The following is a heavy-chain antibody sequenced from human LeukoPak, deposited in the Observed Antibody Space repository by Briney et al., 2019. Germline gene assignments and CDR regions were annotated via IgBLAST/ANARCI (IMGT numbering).Heavy chain of an antibody. CDR1: GFTFINYA. V-gene: IGHV3-64D*06. CDR2: ISSNGGST. J-gene: IGHJ4*02. Sequence: GGSLRLSCSASGFTFINYAMHWVRQAPGKGLEYVSAISSNGGSTYYADSVKGRFTISRDNSRNTLHLQMSSLRVEDTAVYYCVKDSSSGSYFDYWGQGTLVTVSS. D-gene: IGHD3-10*01. CDR3: VKDSSSGSYFDY.